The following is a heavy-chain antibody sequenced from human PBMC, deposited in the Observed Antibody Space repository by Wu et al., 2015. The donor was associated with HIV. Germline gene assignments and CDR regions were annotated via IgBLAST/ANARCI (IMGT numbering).Heavy chain of an antibody. CDR1: GGTFSSYA. CDR3: ASWLGYCSGGSCYSYYYYYYGMDV. J-gene: IGHJ6*02. CDR2: IIPIFGTA. Sequence: QVQLVQSGAEVKKPGSSVKVSCKASGGTFSSYAISWVRQAPGQGLEWMGRIIPIFGTANYAQKFQGRVTITADESTSTAYMELSSLRSEDTAVYYCASWLGYCSGGSCYSYYYYYYGMDVWGQGP. D-gene: IGHD2-15*01. V-gene: IGHV1-69*13.